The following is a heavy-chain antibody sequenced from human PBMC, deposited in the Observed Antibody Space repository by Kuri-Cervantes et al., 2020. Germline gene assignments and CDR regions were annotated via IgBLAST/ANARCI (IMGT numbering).Heavy chain of an antibody. Sequence: ASVKVSCKASGYTFTGYYMHWVRQAPGQGLEWMGWISAYNGNTNYAQKLQGRVTMTTDTSTSTAYMELRSLRSDDTAVYYCARNANVDIVATFYYYYYGMDVWGQGTTVTVSS. J-gene: IGHJ6*02. V-gene: IGHV1-18*04. CDR3: ARNANVDIVATFYYYYYGMDV. CDR2: ISAYNGNT. D-gene: IGHD5-12*01. CDR1: GYTFTGYY.